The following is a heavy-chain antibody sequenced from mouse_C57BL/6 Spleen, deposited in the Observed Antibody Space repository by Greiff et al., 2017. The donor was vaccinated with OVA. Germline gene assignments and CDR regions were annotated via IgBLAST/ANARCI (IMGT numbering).Heavy chain of an antibody. D-gene: IGHD2-4*01. Sequence: QVQLQQPGAELVKPGASVKLSCKASGYTFTSYWMQWVKQRPGQGLEWIGEIDPSDSYTNYNQKFKGKATLTVDTSSSTAYMQLSSLTSEDSAVYYGARGDYGWFAYWGQGTLVTVSA. V-gene: IGHV1-50*01. CDR2: IDPSDSYT. J-gene: IGHJ3*01. CDR3: ARGDYGWFAY. CDR1: GYTFTSYW.